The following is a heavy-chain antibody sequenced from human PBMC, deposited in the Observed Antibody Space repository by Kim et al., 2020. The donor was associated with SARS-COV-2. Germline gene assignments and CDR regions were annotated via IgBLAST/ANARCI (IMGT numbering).Heavy chain of an antibody. Sequence: SETLSLTCSVSGDSISPYYWSWFRQPAGKGLQWIGRVYMNGNTNYNPSLRGRLTMSVDTSKNQISLKMTSVTAADTAVYYCARDDYIWRYWFDPWGQGAPVTVSS. V-gene: IGHV4-4*07. CDR2: VYMNGNT. J-gene: IGHJ5*02. D-gene: IGHD3-3*01. CDR1: GDSISPYY. CDR3: ARDDYIWRYWFDP.